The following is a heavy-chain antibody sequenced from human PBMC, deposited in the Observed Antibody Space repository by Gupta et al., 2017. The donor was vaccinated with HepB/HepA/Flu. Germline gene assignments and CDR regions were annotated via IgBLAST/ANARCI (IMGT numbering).Heavy chain of an antibody. D-gene: IGHD2/OR15-2a*01. CDR2: IKQDGSEK. V-gene: IGHV3-7*01. CDR1: GFPFSSYW. J-gene: IGHJ3*02. CDR3: ARDFSRADAFDI. Sequence: EVQLVESGGGLVQPGGSLRLSCAASGFPFSSYWMSWVRQAPGKGLEWVANIKQDGSEKYFVDSVKGRFTISRDNAKNSVYLQMNSLRADDTAVYYCARDFSRADAFDIWGQGTKVTVSS.